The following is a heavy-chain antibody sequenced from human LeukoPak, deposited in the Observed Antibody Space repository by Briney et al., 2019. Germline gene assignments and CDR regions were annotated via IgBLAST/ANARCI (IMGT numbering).Heavy chain of an antibody. CDR3: ARSPGYCTNGVCYNIYYYYYGMDV. J-gene: IGHJ6*02. CDR1: GGSISSYY. Sequence: PSETLSFTCTVSGGSISSYYWSWIRQPPGKGLEWIGYIYYSGSTNYNPSLKSRVTISVDTSKNQFSLKLSSVTAADTAVYYCARSPGYCTNGVCYNIYYYYYGMDVWGQGTTVTVSS. V-gene: IGHV4-59*01. D-gene: IGHD2-8*01. CDR2: IYYSGST.